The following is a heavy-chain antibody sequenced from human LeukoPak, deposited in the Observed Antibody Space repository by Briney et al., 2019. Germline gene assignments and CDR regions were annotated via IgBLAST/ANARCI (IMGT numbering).Heavy chain of an antibody. CDR3: ARGTYGGNSDY. CDR2: ISSSGSTI. D-gene: IGHD4-23*01. V-gene: IGHV3-48*03. J-gene: IGHJ4*02. CDR1: GFTFSSYE. Sequence: GRSLRLSCAASGFTFSSYEMNWVRQAPGKGLEWVSYISSSGSTIYYADSVKGRFTISRDNAKNSLYLQMNSLRAEDTAVYYCARGTYGGNSDYWGQGTLVTVSS.